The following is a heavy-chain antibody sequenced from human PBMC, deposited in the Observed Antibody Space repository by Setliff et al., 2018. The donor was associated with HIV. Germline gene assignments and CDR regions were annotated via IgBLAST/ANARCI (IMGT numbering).Heavy chain of an antibody. V-gene: IGHV1-69*13. CDR2: IIPIFGTA. J-gene: IGHJ6*03. Sequence: GASVKVSCKASGGPFTSAFNWVRQVPGQGLEWMGGIIPIFGTANYAQNFGGRVTITADQSTSTSYLQLNSLRFEDTAIYYCASDSPTARFEELEDHYYYFVDVWGKGTTVTVSS. CDR3: ASDSPTARFEELEDHYYYFVDV. D-gene: IGHD3-10*01. CDR1: GGPFTSA.